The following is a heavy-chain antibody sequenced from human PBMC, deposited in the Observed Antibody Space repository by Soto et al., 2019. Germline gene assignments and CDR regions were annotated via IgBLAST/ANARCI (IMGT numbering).Heavy chain of an antibody. V-gene: IGHV4-31*03. CDR3: ARHSASWQWFDY. CDR2: IYYSGST. CDR1: GGSISSGGYY. Sequence: QVQLQESGPGLVKPSQTLSLTCSVSGGSISSGGYYWSWIRQHPENGLEWIGYIYYSGSTNYNPSLKSRVIISVDTSSNRFSLDLRSVTAAETAIYYCARHSASWQWFDYWGQGTLVTVSS. J-gene: IGHJ5*01. D-gene: IGHD1-26*01.